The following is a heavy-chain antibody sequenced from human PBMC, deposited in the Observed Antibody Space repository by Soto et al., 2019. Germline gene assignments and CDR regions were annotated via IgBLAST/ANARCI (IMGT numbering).Heavy chain of an antibody. V-gene: IGHV3-9*01. CDR1: GFTFDDYA. CDR2: IGWNGGSI. J-gene: IGHJ6*03. D-gene: IGHD3-22*01. CDR3: AKDPSGYPIYYMDV. Sequence: EVQLVESGGGLVQSGRSLRLSCAASGFTFDDYAMHWVRQAPGKGLEWVSGIGWNGGSIDYADSVKGRFTISRDSAKNSLYLHMNSLRAEDTALYYCAKDPSGYPIYYMDVWGKGTTVTVSS.